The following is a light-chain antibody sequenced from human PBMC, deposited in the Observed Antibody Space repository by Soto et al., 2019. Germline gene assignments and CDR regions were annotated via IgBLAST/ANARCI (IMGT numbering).Light chain of an antibody. CDR3: SSYTSSSTYV. V-gene: IGLV2-14*01. Sequence: QSALTXPASVSGSPGQSITISCTGTSSDVGGYNYVSWYQQHPGKAPKLMIYEVSNRPSGVSNRFSGSKSGSTASLTISGLQAEDEADYYCSSYTSSSTYVFGTGTKVTVL. J-gene: IGLJ1*01. CDR1: SSDVGGYNY. CDR2: EVS.